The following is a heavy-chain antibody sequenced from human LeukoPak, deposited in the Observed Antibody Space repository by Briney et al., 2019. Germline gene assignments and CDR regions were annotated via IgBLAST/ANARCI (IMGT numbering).Heavy chain of an antibody. V-gene: IGHV3-33*01. J-gene: IGHJ4*02. CDR3: ARASGSYDC. CDR2: IWPDGSNE. CDR1: GFPLNIYG. D-gene: IGHD1-26*01. Sequence: PGGSLRLSRAASGFPLNIYGMHWGRQAPGKGLEWGAVIWPDGSNEYYADSVKGGVTVTRDDSKNTLYVQMNSLRGEDTAVYYCARASGSYDCWGQGALVTVS.